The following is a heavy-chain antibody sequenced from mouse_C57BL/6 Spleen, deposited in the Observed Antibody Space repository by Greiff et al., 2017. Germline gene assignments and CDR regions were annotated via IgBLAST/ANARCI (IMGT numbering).Heavy chain of an antibody. CDR2: INPNNGGT. V-gene: IGHV1-26*01. J-gene: IGHJ3*01. CDR1: GYTFTDYY. D-gene: IGHD1-1*01. Sequence: EVQLQQSGPELVKPGASVKISCKASGYTFTDYYMNWVKPSHGKSLEWIGDINPNNGGTSYNQKFKGKATLTVDKSSSTAYMELRSLTSEDSAVYYGALPYYYGSSYAWFAYWGQGTLVTVSA. CDR3: ALPYYYGSSYAWFAY.